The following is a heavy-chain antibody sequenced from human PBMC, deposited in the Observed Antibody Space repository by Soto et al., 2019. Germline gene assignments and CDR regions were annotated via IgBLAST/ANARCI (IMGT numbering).Heavy chain of an antibody. D-gene: IGHD3-3*01. J-gene: IGHJ4*02. V-gene: IGHV3-11*01. CDR2: IDTSSTKI. CDR1: GYTFSGYY. Sequence: GGSLRLSCAASGYTFSGYYMSWIRQAPGKGLEWISYIDTSSTKIYYADSVKGRFTISRDNAKNSLYLEMNSLRDEDTAVYYCASHYDMWSGYLSPVDYWGQGTLVTVSS. CDR3: ASHYDMWSGYLSPVDY.